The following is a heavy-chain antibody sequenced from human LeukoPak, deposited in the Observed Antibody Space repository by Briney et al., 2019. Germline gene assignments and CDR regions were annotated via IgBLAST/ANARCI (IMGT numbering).Heavy chain of an antibody. J-gene: IGHJ4*02. Sequence: GGSLRLSCAASGFTFSRYAMHWVRQAPGKGLESVSAISSNGGSTYYANSVKGRFTISRDNSKNTLYLQMGSLRAEDLAVYYCARGFGLTGKVDYWGQGTLVTVSS. V-gene: IGHV3-64*01. CDR3: ARGFGLTGKVDY. D-gene: IGHD1-20*01. CDR2: ISSNGGST. CDR1: GFTFSRYA.